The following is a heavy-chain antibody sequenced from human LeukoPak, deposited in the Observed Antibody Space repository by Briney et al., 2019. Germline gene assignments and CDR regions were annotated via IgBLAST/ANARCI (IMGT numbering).Heavy chain of an antibody. D-gene: IGHD2-2*01. J-gene: IGHJ6*02. Sequence: RASVKVSCKASGYTFTSYGISWVRQAPGQGLEWMGWISAYNGNTNYAQKLQGRVTMTTDTSTSTAYMELRSLRSDDTAVYYCARDPGKVSKSRLPTQWQNVHPEYYGMDVWGQGTTVTVSS. CDR1: GYTFTSYG. V-gene: IGHV1-18*01. CDR2: ISAYNGNT. CDR3: ARDPGKVSKSRLPTQWQNVHPEYYGMDV.